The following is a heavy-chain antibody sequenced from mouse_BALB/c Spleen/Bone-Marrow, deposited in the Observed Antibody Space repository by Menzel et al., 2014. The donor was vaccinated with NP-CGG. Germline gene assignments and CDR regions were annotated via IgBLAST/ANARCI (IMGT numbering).Heavy chain of an antibody. V-gene: IGHV5-17*02. CDR1: GFTSSSFG. CDR2: ISSGSSTI. Sequence: EVHLVESGGGLVQPGGSRKLSCAASGFTSSSFGMHWVRQAPEKGLEWVAYISSGSSTIYYADTVKGRFTISRDNPKNTLFLQMTSLRSEDTAMYYCARRGSNHWYFDVWGAGTTVTVSS. CDR3: ARRGSNHWYFDV. J-gene: IGHJ1*01. D-gene: IGHD1-1*01.